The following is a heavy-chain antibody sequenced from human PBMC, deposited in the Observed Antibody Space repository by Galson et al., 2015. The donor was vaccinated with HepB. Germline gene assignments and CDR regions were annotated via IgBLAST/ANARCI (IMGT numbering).Heavy chain of an antibody. V-gene: IGHV3-7*01. CDR1: GFTLRNYW. D-gene: IGHD6-13*01. CDR2: INVDGSEK. J-gene: IGHJ4*02. Sequence: SLRLSCAASGFTLRNYWMSWVRQAPGKGLEWVANINVDGSEKYYVDSVRGRFTISRDNAENSVSLQMNSLRAEDTAVYYCARARRHSTPDPHHFDYWGQGSLVTVSS. CDR3: ARARRHSTPDPHHFDY.